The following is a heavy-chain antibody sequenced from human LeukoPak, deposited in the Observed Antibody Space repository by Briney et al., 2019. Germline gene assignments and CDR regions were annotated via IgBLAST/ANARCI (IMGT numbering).Heavy chain of an antibody. CDR2: IHYSGFS. CDR3: ARDLHGGNSGLGY. D-gene: IGHD4-23*01. J-gene: IGHJ1*01. V-gene: IGHV4-59*01. Sequence: SETLSCTCTVSGGSISSYYWSWIRQPPGNGLEGIGYIHYSGFSNYNPSLKGRVTISVDTSKNHFSLKLNVVTAADTAVYYCARDLHGGNSGLGYWGQGTLVTVSS. CDR1: GGSISSYY.